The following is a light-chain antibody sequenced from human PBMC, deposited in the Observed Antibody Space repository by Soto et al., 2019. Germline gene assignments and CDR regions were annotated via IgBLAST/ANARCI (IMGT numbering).Light chain of an antibody. V-gene: IGKV1-5*01. CDR1: QSISIW. CDR3: QQYNNWPRT. Sequence: DIQMTQSPSTLSASVGDRVTITCRASQSISIWLAWYHQKPGRAPKLLIYDASTLERGVPSRFSGSGSGTEFTLTISSLQSEDFAVYYCQQYNNWPRTFGQGTKVDIK. J-gene: IGKJ1*01. CDR2: DAS.